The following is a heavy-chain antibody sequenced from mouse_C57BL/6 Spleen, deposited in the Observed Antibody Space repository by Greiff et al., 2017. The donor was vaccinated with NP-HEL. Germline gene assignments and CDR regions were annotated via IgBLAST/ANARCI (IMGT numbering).Heavy chain of an antibody. CDR2: IYPGDGDT. Sequence: VQLQQSGPELVKPGASVKISCKASGYAFSSSWMNWVKQRPGKGLEWIGRIYPGDGDTNYNGKFKGKATLTADNSSSTAYMQLSSLTSEDSAVYFCARKLGFAYWGQGTLVTVSA. CDR3: ARKLGFAY. V-gene: IGHV1-82*01. CDR1: GYAFSSSW. J-gene: IGHJ3*01. D-gene: IGHD3-3*01.